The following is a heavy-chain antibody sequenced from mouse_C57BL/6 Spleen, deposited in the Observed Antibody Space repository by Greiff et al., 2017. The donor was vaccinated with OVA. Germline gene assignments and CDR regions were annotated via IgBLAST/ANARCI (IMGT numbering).Heavy chain of an antibody. CDR2: IWSGGST. Sequence: VQLVESGPGLVQPSQSLSITCTVSGFSLTSYGVHWVRQSPGKGLEWLGVIWSGGSTDYNAAFISRLSISKDNSKSQVFFKMSSLQADATAIYYCARNGDYDYDGFAYWGQGTLVTVSA. CDR1: GFSLTSYG. D-gene: IGHD2-4*01. V-gene: IGHV2-2*01. J-gene: IGHJ3*01. CDR3: ARNGDYDYDGFAY.